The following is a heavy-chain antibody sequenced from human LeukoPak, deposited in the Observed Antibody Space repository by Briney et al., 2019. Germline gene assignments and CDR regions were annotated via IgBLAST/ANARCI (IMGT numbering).Heavy chain of an antibody. V-gene: IGHV1-69*04. CDR1: GGTFSSYA. Sequence: SVKVSCKASGGTFSSYAISWVRQAPGQGLEWMGGIIPILGIANYAQKFQGRVTITADKSTSTAYMELSSLRSEDTAVYFCARRYYDILTGYLENWFDPWGQGTLVTVSS. CDR2: IIPILGIA. J-gene: IGHJ5*02. D-gene: IGHD3-9*01. CDR3: ARRYYDILTGYLENWFDP.